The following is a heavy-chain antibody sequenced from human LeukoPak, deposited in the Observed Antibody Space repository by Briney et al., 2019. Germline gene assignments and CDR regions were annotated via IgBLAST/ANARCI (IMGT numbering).Heavy chain of an antibody. J-gene: IGHJ3*02. V-gene: IGHV3-74*01. D-gene: IGHD2-21*02. Sequence: TGGSLRLSCAASGFTLSSYWMHWVRQVPGKGLVWVSHINTDGTVTHYADSVKGRFTISRDNSKNTIYLQMNNVRAEDTAVYYCAKDPGTYCGGDCYVDIWGQGTMVTVSS. CDR2: INTDGTVT. CDR1: GFTLSSYW. CDR3: AKDPGTYCGGDCYVDI.